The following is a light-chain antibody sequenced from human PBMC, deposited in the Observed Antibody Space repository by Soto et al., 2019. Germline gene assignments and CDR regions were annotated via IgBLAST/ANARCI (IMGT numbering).Light chain of an antibody. Sequence: DIQMTQSPSSLSASVEDRVIITCRASQSISNHLNWYQQKPGKAPKLLIFAASSLQSGVPSRFSGSRSGPDFTLTISSLQPEDVATYYCQKYNSAPQTFGGGTKVDIK. CDR2: AAS. V-gene: IGKV1-39*01. J-gene: IGKJ4*01. CDR1: QSISNH. CDR3: QKYNSAPQT.